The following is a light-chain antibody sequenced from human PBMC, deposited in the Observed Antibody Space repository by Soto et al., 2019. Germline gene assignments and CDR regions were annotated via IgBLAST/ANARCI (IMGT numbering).Light chain of an antibody. CDR1: NSDVGGYNY. CDR2: EVT. V-gene: IGLV2-14*01. Sequence: QSALTQPASVSGSPGQSITISCTGTNSDVGGYNYVSWYQQHPGKASKLLIYEVTNRPSGVSHRFSGSKSGDTASLTISGLQPDDEADYYCSSYRASSTPVVFGGGTKLTVL. J-gene: IGLJ2*01. CDR3: SSYRASSTPVV.